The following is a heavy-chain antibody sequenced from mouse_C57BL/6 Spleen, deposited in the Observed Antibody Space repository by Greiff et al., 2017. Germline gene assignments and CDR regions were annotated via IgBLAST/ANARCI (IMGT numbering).Heavy chain of an antibody. J-gene: IGHJ4*01. D-gene: IGHD2-5*01. Sequence: EVQLVESGGGLVKPGGSLKLSCAASGFTFSDYGMHWVRQSPEKGLEWVAYISSGSSTIYYADTVKGRFTISRDNAKNTLFLQMTSLRSEDTAMYYCARPIVTNCYAMDYWGQGTSVTVSS. CDR2: ISSGSSTI. CDR1: GFTFSDYG. CDR3: ARPIVTNCYAMDY. V-gene: IGHV5-17*01.